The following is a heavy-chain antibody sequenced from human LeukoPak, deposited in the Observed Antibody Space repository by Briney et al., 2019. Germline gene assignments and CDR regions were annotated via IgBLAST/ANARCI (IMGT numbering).Heavy chain of an antibody. V-gene: IGHV3-9*01. D-gene: IGHD3-10*01. CDR1: GFTFDDYA. CDR3: ASSTWFGDAFDI. Sequence: PGGSLRLSCAASGFTFDDYAMHWVRQAPGKGLEWVSGISWNSGSIGYADSVKGRFTISRDNAKNSLHLQMSSLRAEDTAVYYCASSTWFGDAFDIWGQGTMVTVSS. CDR2: ISWNSGSI. J-gene: IGHJ3*02.